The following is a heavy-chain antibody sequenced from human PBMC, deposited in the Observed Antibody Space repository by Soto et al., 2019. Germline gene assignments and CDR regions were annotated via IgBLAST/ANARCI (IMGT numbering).Heavy chain of an antibody. Sequence: SETLSLTCTVSGGSISSYYWSWIRQPPGKGLEWIGYIYYSGSTNYNPSLKSRVTISVDTSKNQFSLKLSSVTAADTAVYYCARVTPYYDFWSGYRTDYYYYYMDVWGKGTTVTVSS. J-gene: IGHJ6*03. V-gene: IGHV4-59*01. CDR2: IYYSGST. D-gene: IGHD3-3*01. CDR1: GGSISSYY. CDR3: ARVTPYYDFWSGYRTDYYYYYMDV.